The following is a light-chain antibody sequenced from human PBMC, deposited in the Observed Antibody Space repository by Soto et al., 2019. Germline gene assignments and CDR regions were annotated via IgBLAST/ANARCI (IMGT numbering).Light chain of an antibody. J-gene: IGKJ2*01. CDR1: QSIGIY. CDR3: QQTYDTPPYT. V-gene: IGKV1-39*01. CDR2: AAS. Sequence: DIQMTQSPSSLSASVGDRVTISCRASQSIGIYLNWFQQKPGKAPNLLIYAASNLQTGVPLRFSGSGSGTDFTLTISSLQPDDFAAYYCQQTYDTPPYTFGQGTKLEIK.